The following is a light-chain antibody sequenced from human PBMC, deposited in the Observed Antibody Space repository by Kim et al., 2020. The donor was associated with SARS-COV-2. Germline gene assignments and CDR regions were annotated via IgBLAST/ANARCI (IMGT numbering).Light chain of an antibody. CDR1: QTLSSDY. Sequence: EIVLTQSPGTLSLSPGERATLSCRASQTLSSDYLAWYQQKPGQAPRLLIYGASNRATGIPDSFSGSGSGTDFTLTISRLAPEDFAVYYCQQYDSSPHTFGQGTRVEIK. V-gene: IGKV3-20*01. CDR3: QQYDSSPHT. J-gene: IGKJ1*01. CDR2: GAS.